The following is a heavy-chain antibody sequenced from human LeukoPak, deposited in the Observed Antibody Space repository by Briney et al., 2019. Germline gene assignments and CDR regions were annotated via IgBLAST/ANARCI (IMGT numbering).Heavy chain of an antibody. V-gene: IGHV3-21*01. CDR3: ARETYYYDSSGYYFPPYYFDY. CDR2: ISSSSSYI. CDR1: GFTFSSYS. J-gene: IGHJ4*02. D-gene: IGHD3-22*01. Sequence: PGGSLRLSCAASGFTFSSYSMNWVRQAPGKGLEWVSSISSSSSYIYYADSVKGRFAISRDNAKNSLYLQMNSLRAEDTAVYYCARETYYYDSSGYYFPPYYFDYWGQGTLVTVSS.